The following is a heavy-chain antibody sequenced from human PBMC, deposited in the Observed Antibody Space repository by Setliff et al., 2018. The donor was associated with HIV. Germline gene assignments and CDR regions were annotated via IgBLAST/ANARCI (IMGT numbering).Heavy chain of an antibody. CDR1: GYTISSGYY. CDR2: IYHRGTT. V-gene: IGHV4-38-2*02. Sequence: PSETLSLTCAVSGYTISSGYYWGWIRQPPGKGLEWIGSIYHRGTTYYNPSLKSRVTISEDTSKKQFSPEMRSLTAADTAVYYCAKEHGNYDTSADYSPDAFDIWGQGTMVTVSS. D-gene: IGHD3-22*01. CDR3: AKEHGNYDTSADYSPDAFDI. J-gene: IGHJ3*02.